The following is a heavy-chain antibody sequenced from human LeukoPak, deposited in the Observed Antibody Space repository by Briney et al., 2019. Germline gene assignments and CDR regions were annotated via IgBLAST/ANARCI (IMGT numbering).Heavy chain of an antibody. D-gene: IGHD1-26*01. CDR3: ARAPIVGASGAFDI. Sequence: ASVKVSCKASGGTFSSYAISWVRQAPGQGLEWMGWISAYNGNTNYAQKLQGRVTMTTDTSTSTAYMELRSLRSDDTAVYYCARAPIVGASGAFDIWGQGTMVTVSS. CDR1: GGTFSSYA. CDR2: ISAYNGNT. J-gene: IGHJ3*02. V-gene: IGHV1-18*01.